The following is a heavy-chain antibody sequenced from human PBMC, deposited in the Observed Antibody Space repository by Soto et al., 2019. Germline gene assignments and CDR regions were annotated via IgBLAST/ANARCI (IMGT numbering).Heavy chain of an antibody. V-gene: IGHV4-59*08. CDR1: GGSISSYY. CDR3: ARRYGSCFDY. D-gene: IGHD5-18*01. Sequence: QVQLQESGPGLVKPSETLSLTCTVSGGSISSYYWSWIRQPPGKGLEWVGYIYYSGSTNYNHSLKGRVPISVDTSKTQSSLKLSSVTAADTAVYYCARRYGSCFDYWGQGTLVTVSS. CDR2: IYYSGST. J-gene: IGHJ4*02.